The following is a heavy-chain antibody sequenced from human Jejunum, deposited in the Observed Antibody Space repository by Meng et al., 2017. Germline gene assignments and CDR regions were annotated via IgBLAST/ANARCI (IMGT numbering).Heavy chain of an antibody. J-gene: IGHJ4*02. CDR3: ARGAVVATTYYFDS. Sequence: QVKLVQSGAEVKEPGSSVKVSCKVSGGTFNTYAISWVRQAPGQGLEWMGGIIPIFDTPNYAQKFQDRVTITADASTSTAYMELNGLISEDTALYYCARGAVVATTYYFDSWGQGTLVTVSS. CDR1: GGTFNTYA. D-gene: IGHD2-15*01. CDR2: IIPIFDTP. V-gene: IGHV1-69*01.